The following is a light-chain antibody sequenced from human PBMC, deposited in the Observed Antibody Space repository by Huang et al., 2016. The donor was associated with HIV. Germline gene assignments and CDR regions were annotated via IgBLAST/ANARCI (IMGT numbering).Light chain of an antibody. J-gene: IGKJ2*01. CDR2: LGS. CDR3: MEALQTPYT. CDR1: QSLRHRNGLNY. V-gene: IGKV2-28*01. Sequence: VVMTQSPLSLPVPPGELASISCRSSQSLRHRNGLNYLDWYLQKPGQSPQRLIHLGSSRASGVPDRFSGVGSGTDFSLNISRVEAEDAGIYYCMEALQTPYTFGQGTKLEI.